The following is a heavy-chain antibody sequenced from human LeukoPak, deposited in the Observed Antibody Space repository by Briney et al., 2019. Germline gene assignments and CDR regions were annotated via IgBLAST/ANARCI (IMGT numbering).Heavy chain of an antibody. Sequence: SVKVSCKASGGTFSSYAISWVRQAPGQGLEWMGRIIPILGIANYAQKFQGRVTITADKSTSTAYMELSSLRSEDTAVYYCASLCSSSCYYYGMDVWGQGTTVTVSS. CDR1: GGTFSSYA. J-gene: IGHJ6*02. D-gene: IGHD6-13*01. V-gene: IGHV1-69*04. CDR3: ASLCSSSCYYYGMDV. CDR2: IIPILGIA.